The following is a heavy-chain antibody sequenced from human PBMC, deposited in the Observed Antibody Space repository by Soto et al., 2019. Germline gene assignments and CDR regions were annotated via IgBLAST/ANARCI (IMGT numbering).Heavy chain of an antibody. CDR2: ITGSGGRA. Sequence: SLRLSCAASGFPFSNFVMSWVRHIPGKGLHWVSGITGSGGRAYYADSVKGRFTISRDNSRNTLYLQLSRLGAEDTAMYHCAVHLGQNYYTMDVWGQGTTVTVSS. CDR1: GFPFSNFV. V-gene: IGHV3-23*01. J-gene: IGHJ6*02. CDR3: AVHLGQNYYTMDV.